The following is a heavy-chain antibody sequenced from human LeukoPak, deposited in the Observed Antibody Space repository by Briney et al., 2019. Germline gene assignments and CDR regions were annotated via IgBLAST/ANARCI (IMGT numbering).Heavy chain of an antibody. CDR2: ISANNGNT. V-gene: IGHV1-18*01. D-gene: IGHD6-13*01. CDR1: GYTFTSYG. Sequence: RASVKVSCKASGYTFTSYGISWVRQAPGQGLEWMGWISANNGNTNYAQKLQGRVTMTTDTSTSTAYMELRSLRSDDTAVYYCARVQQQRGYYYYYYMDVWGKGTTVTVSS. CDR3: ARVQQQRGYYYYYYMDV. J-gene: IGHJ6*03.